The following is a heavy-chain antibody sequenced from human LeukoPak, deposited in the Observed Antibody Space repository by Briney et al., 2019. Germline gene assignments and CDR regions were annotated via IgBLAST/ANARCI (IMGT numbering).Heavy chain of an antibody. Sequence: ASVKVSCKASGYTFTGYYMHWVRQAPGQGLEWMGWINPNSGGTNYAQKFQGRVTMTRDTSISTAYMELSRLRSDGTAVYYCASPYYDILTGYTSVAFDIWGQGTMVTVSS. CDR3: ASPYYDILTGYTSVAFDI. D-gene: IGHD3-9*01. CDR1: GYTFTGYY. CDR2: INPNSGGT. V-gene: IGHV1-2*02. J-gene: IGHJ3*02.